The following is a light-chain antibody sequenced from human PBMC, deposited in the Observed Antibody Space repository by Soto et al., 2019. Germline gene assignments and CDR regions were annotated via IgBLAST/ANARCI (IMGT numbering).Light chain of an antibody. CDR1: QSLKHRDGKTY. J-gene: IGKJ2*01. CDR2: KVS. CDR3: MQGTHWPPYT. Sequence: DVVMRQSPLSLPVTLGQPASIACNSSQSLKHRDGKTYLNWFQQRPGQSPRRLIYKVSYRDSGVPDRFSGSGSGAHFTLKISRVEAEDVGLYFCMQGTHWPPYTFGQGTKVDIK. V-gene: IGKV2-30*02.